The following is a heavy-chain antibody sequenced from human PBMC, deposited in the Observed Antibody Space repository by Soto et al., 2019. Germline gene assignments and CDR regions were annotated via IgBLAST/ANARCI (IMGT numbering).Heavy chain of an antibody. CDR1: GGSISSSSYY. V-gene: IGHV4-39*01. CDR3: ARQRYCSGGSCHKYFDY. J-gene: IGHJ4*02. Sequence: QLQLQESGPGLVKPSETLSLTCTVSGGSISSSSYYWGWIRQPPGKGLEWIGSIYYSGSTYYNPSLKSRVTISVDTSKNQCSLKLSSVTAADTAVYYCARQRYCSGGSCHKYFDYWGQGTLVTVSS. D-gene: IGHD2-15*01. CDR2: IYYSGST.